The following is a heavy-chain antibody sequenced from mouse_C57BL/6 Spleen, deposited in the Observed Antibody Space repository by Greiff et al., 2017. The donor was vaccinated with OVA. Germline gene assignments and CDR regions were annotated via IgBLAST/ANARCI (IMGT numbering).Heavy chain of an antibody. CDR1: GYTFTSYW. V-gene: IGHV1-53*01. CDR2: INPSNGGT. CDR3: AREGSYYGSSYWYFDV. D-gene: IGHD1-1*01. Sequence: QVHVKQPGTELVKPGASVKLSCKASGYTFTSYWMHWVKQRPGQGLEWIGNINPSNGGTNYNEKFKSKATLTVDKSSSTAYMQLSSLTSEDSAVYYCAREGSYYGSSYWYFDVWGTGTTVTVSS. J-gene: IGHJ1*03.